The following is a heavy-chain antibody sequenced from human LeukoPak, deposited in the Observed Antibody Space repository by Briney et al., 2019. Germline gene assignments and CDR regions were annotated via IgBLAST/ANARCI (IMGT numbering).Heavy chain of an antibody. CDR3: ARDPNGDYIGASDM. CDR1: GFTFSTYA. Sequence: PGGSLRLSCTASGFTFSTYAMMWVRQTPGKGLEWVSAISAGGGSAHYADSVKGRFTISRDNSKHTLFLQTNSLRAEDTAVYYCARDPNGDYIGASDMWGPGTMVTVSS. CDR2: ISAGGGSA. J-gene: IGHJ3*02. V-gene: IGHV3-23*01. D-gene: IGHD4-17*01.